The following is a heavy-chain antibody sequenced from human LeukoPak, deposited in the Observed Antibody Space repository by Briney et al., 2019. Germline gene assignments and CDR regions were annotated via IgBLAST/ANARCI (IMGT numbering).Heavy chain of an antibody. J-gene: IGHJ4*02. V-gene: IGHV3-33*06. CDR3: ANDYGEHQFDY. CDR2: IWYDGSNK. Sequence: PGGSLRLSCAASGFTFSNYGMYWVRQAPGKGLEWVSVIWYDGSNKCYADSVKGRFTISRDNSKNTLYLQMNSLRAEDTAVYYCANDYGEHQFDYWGQGTLVTVSS. D-gene: IGHD4-17*01. CDR1: GFTFSNYG.